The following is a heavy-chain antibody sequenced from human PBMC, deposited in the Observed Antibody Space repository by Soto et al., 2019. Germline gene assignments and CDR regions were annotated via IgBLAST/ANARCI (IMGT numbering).Heavy chain of an antibody. CDR3: ARALYYDILTGYSLDYYYYMDV. CDR1: GGSISSYY. D-gene: IGHD3-9*01. J-gene: IGHJ6*03. Sequence: PSETLSLTCTVSGGSISSYYWSWIRQPPGKGLEWIGYIYYSGSTNYNPSLKSRVTISVDTSKNQFSLKLSSVTAADTAVYYCARALYYDILTGYSLDYYYYMDVWGKGTTVTVSS. CDR2: IYYSGST. V-gene: IGHV4-59*01.